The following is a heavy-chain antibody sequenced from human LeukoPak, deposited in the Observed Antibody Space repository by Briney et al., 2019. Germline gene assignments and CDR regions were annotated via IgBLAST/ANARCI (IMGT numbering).Heavy chain of an antibody. Sequence: GGSLRLSCAASGFTFSSYGMHWVRQAPGKGLEWVAFIRYDGSNKYYADSVKGRFTISRDNSKNTLYLQMNSLRAEDTAVYYCAKDPTPQLRGYYYYYMDVWGKGTTVTVSS. CDR1: GFTFSSYG. CDR2: IRYDGSNK. V-gene: IGHV3-30*02. D-gene: IGHD1-1*01. CDR3: AKDPTPQLRGYYYYYMDV. J-gene: IGHJ6*03.